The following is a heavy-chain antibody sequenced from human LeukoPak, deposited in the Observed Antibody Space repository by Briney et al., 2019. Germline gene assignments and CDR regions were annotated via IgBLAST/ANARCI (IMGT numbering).Heavy chain of an antibody. CDR3: VRDFSCSGGSCPLFDS. V-gene: IGHV3-30*03. CDR2: VSYDGGKK. D-gene: IGHD2-15*01. J-gene: IGHJ4*02. CDR1: AFTISTYG. Sequence: PRGSLRLSCAATAFTISTYGMHWVRQAPDKGLEWVAVVSYDGGKKYYADSVKGRFTISRDNSKNTLYLQMSSLRAEDTAIYYCVRDFSCSGGSCPLFDSWGQGTLVSVSS.